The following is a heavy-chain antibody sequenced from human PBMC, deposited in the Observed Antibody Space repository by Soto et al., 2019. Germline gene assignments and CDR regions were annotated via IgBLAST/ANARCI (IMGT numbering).Heavy chain of an antibody. D-gene: IGHD6-13*01. J-gene: IGHJ6*02. V-gene: IGHV1-8*01. CDR3: AKVGAAAGTRRYHYYGMDV. CDR1: GYTFTSYD. Sequence: GASVKVSCKASGYTFTSYDINWVRQATGQGLEWMGWMNPNSGNRGYARTFQGRVTMTRNTSISTAYMELSSLRSEDTAVYYCAKVGAAAGTRRYHYYGMDVWGQGTTVTVSS. CDR2: MNPNSGNR.